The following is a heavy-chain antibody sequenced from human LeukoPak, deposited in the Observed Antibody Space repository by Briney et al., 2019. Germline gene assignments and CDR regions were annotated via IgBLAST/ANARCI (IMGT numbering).Heavy chain of an antibody. CDR3: ARARIVGATEYYFDY. V-gene: IGHV3-13*01. J-gene: IGHJ4*02. CDR1: GFTFSSYD. Sequence: GGSLRLSCAASGFTFSSYDMHWVRQAPGKGLEWVSAIGTAGDTYYPGSVKGRFTISRENAKNSLYLQMNSLRAGDTAVYYCARARIVGATEYYFDYWGQGTLVTVSS. CDR2: IGTAGDT. D-gene: IGHD1-26*01.